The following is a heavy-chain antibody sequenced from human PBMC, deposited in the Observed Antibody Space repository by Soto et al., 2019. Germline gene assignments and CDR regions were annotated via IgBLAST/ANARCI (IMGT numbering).Heavy chain of an antibody. D-gene: IGHD3-3*01. J-gene: IGHJ6*03. CDR3: ARSVYYDFWSGYYTNYYYYMDV. CDR2: IFSNDEK. CDR1: GFSLSNARMG. V-gene: IGHV2-26*01. Sequence: QVTLKESGPVLVKPTETLTLTCTVSGFSLSNARMGVSWIRQPPGKALEWLAHIFSNDEKSYSTSLKSRLTISKDNIKSQVVLTMTNMEPVDTATYYCARSVYYDFWSGYYTNYYYYMDVWGKGTTVTVSS.